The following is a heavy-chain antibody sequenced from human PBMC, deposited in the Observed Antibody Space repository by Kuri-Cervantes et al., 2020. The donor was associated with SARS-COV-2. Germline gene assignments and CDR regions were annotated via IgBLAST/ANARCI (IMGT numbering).Heavy chain of an antibody. D-gene: IGHD3-22*01. CDR1: GFTFSSYA. Sequence: GESLKISCAASGFTFSSYAMSWVRQAPGKGLEWVSAISGSGGSTYYADSVKGRFTISRDNSKNTLYLQMNSLRAEDTAVYYCASRVSYYYDSSGYYYGDYWGQGTLVTVSS. CDR2: ISGSGGST. V-gene: IGHV3-23*01. J-gene: IGHJ4*02. CDR3: ASRVSYYYDSSGYYYGDY.